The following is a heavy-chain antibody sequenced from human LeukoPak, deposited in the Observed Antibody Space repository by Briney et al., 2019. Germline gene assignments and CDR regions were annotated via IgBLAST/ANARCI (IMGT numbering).Heavy chain of an antibody. Sequence: SETLSLTCTVSGGSISSGGYYWSWIRQPPGKGLEWIGYIYHSGSTYYNPSLKSRVTISVDRSKNQFSLKLSSVTAADTAVYYCARGKYIDSGSYNVFDYWGQGTLVTVSS. J-gene: IGHJ4*02. CDR3: ARGKYIDSGSYNVFDY. CDR2: IYHSGST. V-gene: IGHV4-30-2*01. CDR1: GGSISSGGYY. D-gene: IGHD3-10*01.